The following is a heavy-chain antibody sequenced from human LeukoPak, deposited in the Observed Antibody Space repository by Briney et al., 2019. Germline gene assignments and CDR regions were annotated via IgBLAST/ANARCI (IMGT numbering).Heavy chain of an antibody. V-gene: IGHV3-30-3*01. CDR1: GFTFSSYA. Sequence: GGSLRLSCAASGFTFSSYAMHWVRQAPGKGLEWVAVISYDGSNKYYADSVKGRFTISRDNAKNSLYLQMNSLRVEDTALYYCAKADGGINYYDSSGYYTWFDPWGQGTLVTVSS. D-gene: IGHD3-22*01. CDR2: ISYDGSNK. J-gene: IGHJ5*02. CDR3: AKADGGINYYDSSGYYTWFDP.